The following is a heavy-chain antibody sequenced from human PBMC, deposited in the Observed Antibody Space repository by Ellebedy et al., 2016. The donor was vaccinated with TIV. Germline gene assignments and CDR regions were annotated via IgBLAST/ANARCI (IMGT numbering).Heavy chain of an antibody. CDR3: ARWFGELLYVRWFDP. D-gene: IGHD3-10*01. J-gene: IGHJ5*02. CDR1: GGSISSSSNY. Sequence: SETLSLTCTVSGGSISSSSNYWGWIRQPPGKGLEWIASIYYTGSTYYNPSLTSRLTISIDTSKNQHSLKLTSVTAADTAVYYCARWFGELLYVRWFDPWGQGTLVTVSS. V-gene: IGHV4-39*01. CDR2: IYYTGST.